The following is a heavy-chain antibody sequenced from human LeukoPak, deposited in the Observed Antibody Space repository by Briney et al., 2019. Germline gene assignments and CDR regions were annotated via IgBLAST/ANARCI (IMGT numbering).Heavy chain of an antibody. D-gene: IGHD3-22*01. Sequence: PGGSLRLSCAASGFTFSSYSMNWVRQAPGKGLEWVSSISSSSSYIYYADSVKGRFTISRDNAKNSLYLQMNSLRAEDTAIYYCARVDGSGNSIFDYWGQGTLVPVSS. J-gene: IGHJ4*02. CDR2: ISSSSSYI. V-gene: IGHV3-21*01. CDR3: ARVDGSGNSIFDY. CDR1: GFTFSSYS.